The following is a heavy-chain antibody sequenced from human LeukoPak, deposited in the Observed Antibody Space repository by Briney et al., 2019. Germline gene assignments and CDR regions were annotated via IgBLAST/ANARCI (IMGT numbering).Heavy chain of an antibody. CDR2: FDPEDGET. D-gene: IGHD3-22*01. J-gene: IGHJ4*02. Sequence: GASVKVSCKASGYTLTELSMHWVRQAPGKGLEWVGGFDPEDGETIYAQKFQGRVTMTEDTSTDTAYMELSSLRSEDTAVYYCATHYYYDSSGYGFDYWGQGTLVTVSS. V-gene: IGHV1-24*01. CDR3: ATHYYYDSSGYGFDY. CDR1: GYTLTELS.